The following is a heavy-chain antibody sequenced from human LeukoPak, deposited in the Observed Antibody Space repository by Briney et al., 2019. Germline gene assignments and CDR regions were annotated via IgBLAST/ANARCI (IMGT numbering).Heavy chain of an antibody. Sequence: GGSLRLSCAASGFTFSGFAVSWVRRTPGKGLEWVSGISGSGDNALYADSVKGRFTISRDNSKNTLYLEMNSLRAEDTAIYYCAKMKGHPLPKYYMDVWGQGTTVTVSS. V-gene: IGHV3-23*01. CDR1: GFTFSGFA. CDR3: AKMKGHPLPKYYMDV. J-gene: IGHJ6*01. D-gene: IGHD1-26*01. CDR2: ISGSGDNA.